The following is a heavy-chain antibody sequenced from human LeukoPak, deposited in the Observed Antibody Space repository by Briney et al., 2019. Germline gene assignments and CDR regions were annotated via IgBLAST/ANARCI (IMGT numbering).Heavy chain of an antibody. CDR3: ARATYYYDSSGYLAQNWFDP. D-gene: IGHD3-22*01. V-gene: IGHV4-34*01. CDR2: INHSGST. Sequence: SETLSLTCAVYGGSFSGYYWSWVRQPPGKGLEWIGEINHSGSTNYNPSLKSRVTISVDTSKNQFSLKLSSVTAADTAVYYCARATYYYDSSGYLAQNWFDPWGQGTLVTVSS. CDR1: GGSFSGYY. J-gene: IGHJ5*02.